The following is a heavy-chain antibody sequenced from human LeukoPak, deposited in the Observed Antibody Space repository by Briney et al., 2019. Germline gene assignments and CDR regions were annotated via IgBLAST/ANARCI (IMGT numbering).Heavy chain of an antibody. CDR1: GFSFSSYD. Sequence: PGGSLRLSCAASGFSFSSYDMNWVRQAPGRGLERVSSISSSGSYIYYADSVKGRFTISKNGAKNSLYLQMNSLRAEDTAVYYCAREVIGGNSAWGQGTLVTVSS. D-gene: IGHD2-15*01. V-gene: IGHV3-21*01. CDR3: AREVIGGNSA. J-gene: IGHJ4*02. CDR2: ISSSGSYI.